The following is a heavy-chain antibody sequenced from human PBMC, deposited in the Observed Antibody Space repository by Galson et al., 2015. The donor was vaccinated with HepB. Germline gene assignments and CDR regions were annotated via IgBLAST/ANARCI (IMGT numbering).Heavy chain of an antibody. J-gene: IGHJ3*01. V-gene: IGHV3-23*01. CDR3: AKDEAADPLGLDL. D-gene: IGHD3/OR15-3a*01. CDR2: ISGSGDNT. Sequence: SLRLSCAASGFIFNNYAMSWVRQAPGKGLEWVSSISGSGDNTYYSDSVKGRFSISRDNSKNTVYLQMKSLRAEDTAVYYCAKDEAADPLGLDLWGQGTLVAVSS. CDR1: GFIFNNYA.